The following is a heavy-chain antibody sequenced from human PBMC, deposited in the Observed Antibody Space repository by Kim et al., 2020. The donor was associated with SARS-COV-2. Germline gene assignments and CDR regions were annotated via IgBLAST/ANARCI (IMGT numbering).Heavy chain of an antibody. Sequence: GGSLRLSCAASGFTFSHDWMTWVRQAPGKGLEWVANINQDGSESYYVDSVKGRFTISRDNAKNSLYLQMNSLRVEDPAVYYCARSVFGDNYWGQGTLVSVSS. CDR2: INQDGSES. CDR3: ARSVFGDNY. CDR1: GFTFSHDW. J-gene: IGHJ4*02. V-gene: IGHV3-7*01. D-gene: IGHD3-10*02.